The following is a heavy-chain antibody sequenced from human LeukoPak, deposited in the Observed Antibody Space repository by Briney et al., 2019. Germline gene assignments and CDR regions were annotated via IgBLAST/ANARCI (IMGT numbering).Heavy chain of an antibody. D-gene: IGHD2-15*01. CDR1: GFTFSSYA. CDR2: ISGSGGST. J-gene: IGHJ6*03. CDR3: AKDLGVYCSGGSCYSRGYYYMDV. Sequence: GGSLRLSCAASGFTFSSYAMSWVRQAPGKGLEWVSAISGSGGSTYYADSVKGRFTISRDNSKNTLCLQMNSLRAEDTAVYYCAKDLGVYCSGGSCYSRGYYYMDVWGKGTTVTVSS. V-gene: IGHV3-23*01.